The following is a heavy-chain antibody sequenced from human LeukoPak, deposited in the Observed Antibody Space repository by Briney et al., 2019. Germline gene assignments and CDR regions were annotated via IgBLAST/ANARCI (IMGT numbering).Heavy chain of an antibody. CDR3: AREERYCSGGSCYSSYFQH. D-gene: IGHD2-15*01. J-gene: IGHJ1*01. V-gene: IGHV3-21*01. CDR2: ISSSSYI. CDR1: GFTFSSYS. Sequence: NSGGSLRLSCAASGFTFSSYSMNWVRQAPGKGLEWVSSISSSSYIYYADSVKGRFTISRDNAKNSLYLQMNSLRAEDTAVYYCAREERYCSGGSCYSSYFQHWGQGTLVTVSS.